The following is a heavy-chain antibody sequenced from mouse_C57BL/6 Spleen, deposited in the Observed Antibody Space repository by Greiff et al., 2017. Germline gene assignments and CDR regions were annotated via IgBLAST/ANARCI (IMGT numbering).Heavy chain of an antibody. V-gene: IGHV5-17*01. CDR3: ARSVRYYFDY. CDR2: ISSGSSTI. CDR1: GFTFSDYG. Sequence: EVHLVESGGGLVKPGGSLKLSCAASGFTFSDYGMHWVRQAPEKGLEWVAYISSGSSTIYYADPVKGRFTISRDNAKNTLFLQMTSVRSEDTALYYCARSVRYYFDYWGQGTTVTVSS. J-gene: IGHJ2*01. D-gene: IGHD2-14*01.